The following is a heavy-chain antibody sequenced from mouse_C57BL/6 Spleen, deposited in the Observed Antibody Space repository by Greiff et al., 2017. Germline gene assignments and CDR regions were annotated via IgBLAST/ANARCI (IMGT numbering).Heavy chain of an antibody. J-gene: IGHJ2*01. D-gene: IGHD2-2*01. CDR1: GFTFSSYA. V-gene: IGHV5-4*01. CDR2: ISDGGSYT. Sequence: EVKVVESGGGLVKPGGSLKLSCAASGFTFSSYAMSWVRQTPEKRLEWVATISDGGSYTYYPDNAKGRFTISRDNAKNNLYLQMSHLKSEDTAMYYCARDGLRRNYFDYWGQGTTLTVSS. CDR3: ARDGLRRNYFDY.